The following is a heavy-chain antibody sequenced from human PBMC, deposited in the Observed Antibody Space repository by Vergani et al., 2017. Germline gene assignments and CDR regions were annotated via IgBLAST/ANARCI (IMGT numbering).Heavy chain of an antibody. CDR3: ARFRRXDSSGYYYYYGMDV. J-gene: IGHJ6*02. CDR1: GGSISSGDYY. CDR2: IYYSGST. V-gene: IGHV4-30-4*01. Sequence: QVQLQESGPGLVKPSQTLSLTCTVSGGSISSGDYYWSWIRQPPGKGLEWIGYIYYSGSTYYNPSLKSRVTISVDTSKNQFSLNLSSVTAADTAVYYCARFRRXDSSGYYYYYGMDVWGQGTTVTVSS. D-gene: IGHD3-22*01.